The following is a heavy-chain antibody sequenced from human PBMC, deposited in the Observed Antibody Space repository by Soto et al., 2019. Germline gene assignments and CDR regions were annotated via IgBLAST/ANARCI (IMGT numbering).Heavy chain of an antibody. Sequence: VQLQESGPGLVKPSGTLSLTCAVSGGSISSGNWWSWVRQSPRKGLEWIGEISHSGNTNHNPSPKSRVTISIDKSKNQFSLKLTSVTAADTAVYYCASHRGSTYGPYDYWGQGTLVTVSS. CDR1: GGSISSGNW. V-gene: IGHV4-4*02. CDR3: ASHRGSTYGPYDY. J-gene: IGHJ4*02. CDR2: ISHSGNT. D-gene: IGHD5-18*01.